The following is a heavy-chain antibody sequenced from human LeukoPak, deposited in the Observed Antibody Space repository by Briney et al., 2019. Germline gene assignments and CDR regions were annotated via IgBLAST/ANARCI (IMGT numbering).Heavy chain of an antibody. J-gene: IGHJ4*02. CDR3: ARDSGSSWYYFDY. V-gene: IGHV4-30-2*01. D-gene: IGHD6-13*01. Sequence: SETLSLTCSVYGGSFSGYSWSWIRQPPGKGLEWIGYIYHSGSTYYSPSLKSRATISVDRSQNQFSLKLSSVTAADTAVYYCARDSGSSWYYFDYWGQGTLVTVSS. CDR1: GGSFSGYS. CDR2: IYHSGST.